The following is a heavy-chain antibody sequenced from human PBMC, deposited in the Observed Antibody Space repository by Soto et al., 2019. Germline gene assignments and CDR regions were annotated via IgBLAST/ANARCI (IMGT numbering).Heavy chain of an antibody. CDR1: GYSFTSYW. Sequence: EVQLVQSGAEVKKPGESLKISCKGSGYSFTSYWIGWVRQMPGKGLEWMGIIYPGDSDTRYSPSFQGQVTISADKSISTAYLQWSSLKASDTAMYYCARHLALRFLEWFPDYWGQGTLVTVSS. CDR3: ARHLALRFLEWFPDY. V-gene: IGHV5-51*01. CDR2: IYPGDSDT. J-gene: IGHJ4*02. D-gene: IGHD3-3*01.